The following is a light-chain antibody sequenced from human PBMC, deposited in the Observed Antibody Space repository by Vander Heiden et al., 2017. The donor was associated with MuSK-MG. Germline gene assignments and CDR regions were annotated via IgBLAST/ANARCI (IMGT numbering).Light chain of an antibody. CDR1: SSDVGGYNY. J-gene: IGLJ2*01. V-gene: IGLV2-14*03. Sequence: QSALTQPASVSVSPGQSITISCTGTSSDVGGYNYVSWYQQHPGKAPKLMIHDVSNRPSEVPNRFSGSKSGNTASLTISGLQAEDEADYYCSSYTSSSTVVFGGGTKLTVL. CDR3: SSYTSSSTVV. CDR2: DVS.